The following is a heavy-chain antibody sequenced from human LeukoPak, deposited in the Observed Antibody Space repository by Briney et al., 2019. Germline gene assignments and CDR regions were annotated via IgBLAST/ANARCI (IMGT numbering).Heavy chain of an antibody. Sequence: PGGSLRLSCAASGFTFSSYSMNWVRQAPGKGLEWVSAISGSGGSTYYADSVKGRFTISRDNSKNTLYLQMNSLRAEDTAVYYCANFLLDPITLHTPTTVTTGGFWGQGTLVTVSS. D-gene: IGHD4-17*01. J-gene: IGHJ4*02. V-gene: IGHV3-23*01. CDR3: ANFLLDPITLHTPTTVTTGGF. CDR1: GFTFSSYS. CDR2: ISGSGGST.